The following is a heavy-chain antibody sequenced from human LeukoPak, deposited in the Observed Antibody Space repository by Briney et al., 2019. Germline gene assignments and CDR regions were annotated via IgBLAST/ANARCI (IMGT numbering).Heavy chain of an antibody. J-gene: IGHJ4*02. V-gene: IGHV3-66*01. CDR3: ARGSSGVISYADY. CDR2: IYSGGST. D-gene: IGHD3-10*01. CDR1: GFTVSSNY. Sequence: GGSLRLSCAASGFTVSSNYMSWVRQAPGKGLGWVSLIYSGGSTYYADSVKGRFTISRDNSKNTLYLQMNSLRAEDTAVYYCARGSSGVISYADYWGQGTLVTVSS.